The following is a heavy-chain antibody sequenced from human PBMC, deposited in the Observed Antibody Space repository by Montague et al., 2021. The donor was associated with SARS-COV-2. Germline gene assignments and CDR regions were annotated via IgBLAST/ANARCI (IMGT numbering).Heavy chain of an antibody. D-gene: IGHD3-22*01. V-gene: IGHV4-59*01. J-gene: IGHJ3*02. CDR2: IYYSGST. CDR3: AREVRYYYDSSGPGAFDI. Sequence: ECRSLTCTVSGGSISSYYWSWIRQPPGKGLEWIGYIYYSGSTNYNPSLKSRVTISVDTSKNQFSLKLSSVTAADTAVYYCAREVRYYYDSSGPGAFDIWGQGTMVTVSS. CDR1: GGSISSYY.